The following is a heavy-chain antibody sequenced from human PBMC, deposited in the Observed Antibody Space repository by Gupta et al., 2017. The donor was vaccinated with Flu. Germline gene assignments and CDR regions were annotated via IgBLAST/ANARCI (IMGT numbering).Heavy chain of an antibody. CDR3: ARDRQDRYDFGKSMDV. D-gene: IGHD3-3*01. CDR1: GFPFSRHS. CDR2: SSSISSYI. J-gene: IGHJ6*03. Sequence: EVQLVESGGGLVKPGGSLRPSCAASGFPFSRHSMPWVRQAPGKGLEWVSSSSSISSYIYYADSVKGRFTISRDNAKNSLYLQMNSLRAEDTAVYYCARDRQDRYDFGKSMDVWGKGTTVTVSS. V-gene: IGHV3-21*01.